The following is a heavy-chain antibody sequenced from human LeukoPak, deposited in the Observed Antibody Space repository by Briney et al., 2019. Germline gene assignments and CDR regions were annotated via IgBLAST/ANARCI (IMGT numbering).Heavy chain of an antibody. D-gene: IGHD3-22*01. J-gene: IGHJ2*01. V-gene: IGHV3-7*01. CDR1: GFTFSGYW. Sequence: GGSLRLSCAASGFTFSGYWMGWVRQAPGKGLEWVANIKQDGSEKYYVDSVKGRFTISRDNAKNSLYPQMNSLRAEDTAVYYCAREKIYIYYDSSGYYHHWYFDLWGRGTLVTVSS. CDR3: AREKIYIYYDSSGYYHHWYFDL. CDR2: IKQDGSEK.